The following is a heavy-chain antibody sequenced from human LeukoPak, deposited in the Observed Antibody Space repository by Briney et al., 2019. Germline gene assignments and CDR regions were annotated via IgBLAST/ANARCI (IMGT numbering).Heavy chain of an antibody. D-gene: IGHD6-13*01. CDR3: ARDLEAANTYYFDY. CDR1: GFTVSSSY. CDR2: ISSAGTT. V-gene: IGHV3-66*01. J-gene: IGHJ4*02. Sequence: GGSLRLSCAASGFTVSSSYMSWVRQAPGKGLEWVSIISSAGTTYYADSVKGRFTISRDNSKNTVYLQVNSLRDEDTAVYYCARDLEAANTYYFDYWGQGTMVTVTS.